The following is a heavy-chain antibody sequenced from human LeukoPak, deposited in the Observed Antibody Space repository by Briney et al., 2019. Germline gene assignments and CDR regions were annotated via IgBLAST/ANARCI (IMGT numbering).Heavy chain of an antibody. CDR3: ARGGSYYYDSSGYYSLFFPIDY. V-gene: IGHV3-21*01. J-gene: IGHJ4*02. CDR1: GFTFSSYS. Sequence: GGSLRLSCAASGFTFSSYSMNWVRQAPGKGLEWVSSISSSSSYIYYADSVKGRFTISRDNAKNSLYLQMNSLRAEDTAVYYCARGGSYYYDSSGYYSLFFPIDYWGQGTLVTVSS. CDR2: ISSSSSYI. D-gene: IGHD3-22*01.